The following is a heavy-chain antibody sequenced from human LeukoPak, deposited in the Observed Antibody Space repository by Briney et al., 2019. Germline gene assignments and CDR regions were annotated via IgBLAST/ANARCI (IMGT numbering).Heavy chain of an antibody. D-gene: IGHD2-8*01. CDR2: FDPEDGET. CDR1: GYTLTELS. J-gene: IGHJ1*01. V-gene: IGHV1-24*01. Sequence: GASVKVSCKVSGYTLTELSIHWVRQAPGKGLEWMGGFDPEDGETIYAQKFQGRVTMTEDTSTDTAYMELSSLRSEDTAVYYCATGPYCTNGVCYREYFPHWGQGTLVTVSS. CDR3: ATGPYCTNGVCYREYFPH.